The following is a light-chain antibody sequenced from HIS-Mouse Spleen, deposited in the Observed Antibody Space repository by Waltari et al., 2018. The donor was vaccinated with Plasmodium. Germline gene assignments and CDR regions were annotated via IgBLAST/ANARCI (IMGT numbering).Light chain of an antibody. CDR3: QQYDNLPYT. CDR1: QDISNY. J-gene: IGKJ2*01. V-gene: IGKV1-33*01. CDR2: DAS. Sequence: DIKMIHSPSSLSGSVGDRVTITCQASQDISNYLNWYQQKPGKAPKLLIYDASNLETGVPSRFSGSGSGTDFTFTISSLQPEDIATYYCQQYDNLPYTFGQGTKLEIK.